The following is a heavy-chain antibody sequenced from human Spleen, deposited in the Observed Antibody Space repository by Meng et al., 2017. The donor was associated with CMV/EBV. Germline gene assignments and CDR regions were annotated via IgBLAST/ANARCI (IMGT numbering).Heavy chain of an antibody. Sequence: CTVSGVYISSYYWTWIRQPPGKGLEWIGYIYYRGNTNYNPSLKSRVTMSVDTSRNQFSLTLSSVTAADTAVYYCSRDYCGGDCYSLGHWGQGSLVTVSS. J-gene: IGHJ1*01. CDR1: GVYISSYY. CDR2: IYYRGNT. V-gene: IGHV4-59*01. D-gene: IGHD2-21*01. CDR3: SRDYCGGDCYSLGH.